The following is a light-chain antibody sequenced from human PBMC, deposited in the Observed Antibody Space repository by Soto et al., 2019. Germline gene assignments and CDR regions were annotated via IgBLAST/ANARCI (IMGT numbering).Light chain of an antibody. J-gene: IGLJ3*02. CDR2: KSN. CDR3: AVWDDSLNGRV. Sequence: QSVLTQPPSAPATPGQRVTISCSGSSSNIGSNTVNWYQQFPGTAPKLLIYKSNQRPSGVPDRFSGSKSGTSASLAISGLQSEDEADYYCAVWDDSLNGRVFGGGTKLTVL. CDR1: SSNIGSNT. V-gene: IGLV1-44*01.